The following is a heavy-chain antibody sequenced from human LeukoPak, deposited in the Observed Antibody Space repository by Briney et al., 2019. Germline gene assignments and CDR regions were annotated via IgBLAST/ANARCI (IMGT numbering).Heavy chain of an antibody. CDR2: ITSGVGIT. V-gene: IGHV3-23*01. CDR1: GFTFSNFG. CDR3: AKGDYYDFDY. J-gene: IGHJ4*02. Sequence: GGSLRLSCAASGFTFSNFGMNWVRQAPGKGLEWVSIITSGVGITYYADSVKGRFTVSRDNSKSTLYLQMNSLRAEDTAVYYCAKGDYYDFDYWGQGTLATVSS. D-gene: IGHD3-10*01.